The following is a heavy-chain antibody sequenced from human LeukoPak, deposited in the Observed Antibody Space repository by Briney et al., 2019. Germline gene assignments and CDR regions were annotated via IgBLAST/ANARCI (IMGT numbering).Heavy chain of an antibody. V-gene: IGHV3-48*03. D-gene: IGHD3-10*01. J-gene: IGHJ3*02. CDR1: GFTFSGCE. Sequence: GGSLRLSWAISGFTFSGCELTWVRQAPGQGLEWISYISRSGNTIYYADSVKGRSTTSRDNAKNSLYLQMNSLRVEDTAVYYCARVATMVRVPLDALDIWGQGTMVSVSS. CDR2: ISRSGNTI. CDR3: ARVATMVRVPLDALDI.